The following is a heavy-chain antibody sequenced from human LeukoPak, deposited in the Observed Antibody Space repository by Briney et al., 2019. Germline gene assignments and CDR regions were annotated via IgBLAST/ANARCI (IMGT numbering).Heavy chain of an antibody. CDR1: GFTFNNHW. CDR3: SRDRPHNWFDP. CDR2: IDNDGSNT. Sequence: GGSLRLSCAASGFTFNNHWMHWVRQAPGKGLDWVSRIDNDGSNTIYADSVKARFTISRDNAKNTLYLQMNSLRAEDTAMYYCSRDRPHNWFDPWGQGTLVTVSS. V-gene: IGHV3-74*01. J-gene: IGHJ5*02.